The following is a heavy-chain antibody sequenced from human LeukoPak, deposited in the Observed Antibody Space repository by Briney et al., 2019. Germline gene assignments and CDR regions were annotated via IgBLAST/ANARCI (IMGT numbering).Heavy chain of an antibody. CDR1: GFTFSSYA. Sequence: PGGSLRLSCAASGFTFSSYAMHWVRQAPGKGLEWVAVISYDGSNKYYADSVKGRFTISRDNSKNTLYLQMNSLRAEDTAVYYCATLGETYYYDSSGYYPEPYFDYWGQGTLVTVSS. CDR3: ATLGETYYYDSSGYYPEPYFDY. CDR2: ISYDGSNK. D-gene: IGHD3-22*01. J-gene: IGHJ4*02. V-gene: IGHV3-30*04.